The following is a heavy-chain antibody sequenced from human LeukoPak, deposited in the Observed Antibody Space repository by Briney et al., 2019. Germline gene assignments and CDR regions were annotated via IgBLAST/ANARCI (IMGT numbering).Heavy chain of an antibody. V-gene: IGHV3-7*01. CDR1: GFTFSSYA. J-gene: IGHJ4*02. D-gene: IGHD3-16*01. CDR3: ARAVDVADY. Sequence: GGSLRLSCAASGFTFSSYAMSWVRQAPGKGLDWVANIKEDESAKFYADSVRGRFTISRDNAKNSVYLEMNNLRVEDTAVYYCARAVDVADYWGRGTLVTVSS. CDR2: IKEDESAK.